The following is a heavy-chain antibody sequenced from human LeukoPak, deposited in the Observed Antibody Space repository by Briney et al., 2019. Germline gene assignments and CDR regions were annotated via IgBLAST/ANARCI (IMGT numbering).Heavy chain of an antibody. Sequence: PGGSLRLSCAASGFTFSSYGMHWVRQAPGKGLDWVSVIWYGGSNKYYADSVKGRFTISRDNSKNTLYLQMNSLRAEDTAVYYCARVVSFMFGMDVWGQGTTVTVSS. V-gene: IGHV3-33*01. CDR3: ARVVSFMFGMDV. CDR2: IWYGGSNK. D-gene: IGHD3-10*02. J-gene: IGHJ6*02. CDR1: GFTFSSYG.